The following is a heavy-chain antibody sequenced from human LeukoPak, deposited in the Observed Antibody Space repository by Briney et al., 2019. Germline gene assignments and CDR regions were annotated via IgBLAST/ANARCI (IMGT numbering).Heavy chain of an antibody. CDR1: GGSISSGSYY. D-gene: IGHD5-18*01. V-gene: IGHV4-61*02. CDR2: IYISGST. CDR3: ARGRQVWSIFDY. Sequence: PSQTLSLTCTVSGGSISSGSYYWSWIRQPAGKGLEWIGRIYISGSTNYIPSLKSRVTISVDTSKNQFSLELSSVTAADTAVYYCARGRQVWSIFDYWGQGILVTVSS. J-gene: IGHJ4*02.